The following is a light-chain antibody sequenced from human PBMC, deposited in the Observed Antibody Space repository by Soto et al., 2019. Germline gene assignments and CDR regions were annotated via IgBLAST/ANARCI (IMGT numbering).Light chain of an antibody. CDR1: QSVSPN. J-gene: IGKJ4*01. CDR3: QQRSNWPFLT. Sequence: EIVLTQSPATLSLSPGERATLSCRASQSVSPNLAWYQQTPGQAPRLLIYDTSNRATGIPARFSGSGSGTDFTLTISSLEPEDFAVYYCQQRSNWPFLTFGGGTKVEIK. V-gene: IGKV3-11*01. CDR2: DTS.